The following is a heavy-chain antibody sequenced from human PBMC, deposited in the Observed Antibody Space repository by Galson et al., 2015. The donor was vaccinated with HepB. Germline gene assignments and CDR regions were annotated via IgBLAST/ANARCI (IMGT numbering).Heavy chain of an antibody. CDR3: ARAAAGRYYFDY. CDR2: IDWDDDK. Sequence: TLTCTFSGFSLSARTMCVSWIRQPPGKALEWLARIDWDDDKYYSTSLKTRLTISKDTSKNQVVLTVTNVDPVDTATYYCARAAAGRYYFDYWGQGILVAVSS. D-gene: IGHD6-13*01. CDR1: GFSLSARTMC. J-gene: IGHJ4*02. V-gene: IGHV2-70*11.